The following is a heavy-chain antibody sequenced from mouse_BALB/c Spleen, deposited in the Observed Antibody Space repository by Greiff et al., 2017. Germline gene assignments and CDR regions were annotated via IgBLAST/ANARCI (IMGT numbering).Heavy chain of an antibody. Sequence: VQLKESGGGLVKPGGSLKLSCAASGFTFSDYYMYWVRQTPEKRLEWVATISDGGSYTYYPDSVKGRFTISRDNAKNNLYLQMSSLKSEDTAMYYCARHDSSGYYFDYWGQGTTLTVSS. J-gene: IGHJ2*01. CDR2: ISDGGSYT. D-gene: IGHD3-2*01. CDR3: ARHDSSGYYFDY. V-gene: IGHV5-4*02. CDR1: GFTFSDYY.